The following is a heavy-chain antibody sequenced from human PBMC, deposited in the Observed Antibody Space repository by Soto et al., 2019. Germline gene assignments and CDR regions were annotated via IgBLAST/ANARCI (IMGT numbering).Heavy chain of an antibody. D-gene: IGHD5-12*01. CDR1: GFSLSTSGVG. V-gene: IGHV2-5*02. CDR2: IYWDDDK. CDR3: AHTTSWGCSGYARDAFDI. Sequence: QITLKESGPTLVKPTQTLTLTCTFSGFSLSTSGVGVGWIRQPPGKALEWLALIYWDDDKRYSPSLKSRLTITKDTSQNQVVLTMTNMDPVDTATYYCAHTTSWGCSGYARDAFDIWGQGTMVTVSS. J-gene: IGHJ3*02.